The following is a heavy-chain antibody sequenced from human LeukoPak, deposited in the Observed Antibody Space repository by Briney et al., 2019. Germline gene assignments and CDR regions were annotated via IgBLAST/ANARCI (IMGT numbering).Heavy chain of an antibody. CDR2: IDPDSGGK. J-gene: IGHJ3*02. V-gene: IGHV1-2*02. CDR1: GYVFNDYY. Sequence: ASVKVSCKTSGYVFNDYYMHWVRQAPGQGLEWMGCIDPDSGGKNYAQKFQGRVTMTRDTSITTAYMELSRLRSDDTAVYYCAREYYDTSGAKYAFDIWGQGTMVTVSS. D-gene: IGHD3-22*01. CDR3: AREYYDTSGAKYAFDI.